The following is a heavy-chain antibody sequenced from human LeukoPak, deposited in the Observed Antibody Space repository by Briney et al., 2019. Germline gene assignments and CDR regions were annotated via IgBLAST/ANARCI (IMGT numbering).Heavy chain of an antibody. J-gene: IGHJ4*02. Sequence: GGSPRLSCAASGFTVSSNYMSWVRQAPGKGLEWVSIIYSGGSTYYADSVKGRFTISRDNSKNTLYLQMNSLRAEDTAMYFCARGASGGSDGIDYWGQGTLVTVSS. CDR1: GFTVSSNY. D-gene: IGHD1-14*01. CDR2: IYSGGST. V-gene: IGHV3-66*01. CDR3: ARGASGGSDGIDY.